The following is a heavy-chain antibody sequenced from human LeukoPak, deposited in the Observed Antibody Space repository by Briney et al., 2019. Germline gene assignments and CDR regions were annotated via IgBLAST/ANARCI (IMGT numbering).Heavy chain of an antibody. D-gene: IGHD5-12*01. CDR3: ARTKGYSGYDSTVDV. CDR2: ISSSSSYI. CDR1: GFTFSSYS. Sequence: GGSLRLSCAASGFTFSSYSMNWVRQAPGKGLGWVSSISSSSSYIYYADSVKGRFTISRDNAKNSLYLQMNSLRAEDTAVYYCARTKGYSGYDSTVDVWGKGTTVTVSS. V-gene: IGHV3-21*01. J-gene: IGHJ6*04.